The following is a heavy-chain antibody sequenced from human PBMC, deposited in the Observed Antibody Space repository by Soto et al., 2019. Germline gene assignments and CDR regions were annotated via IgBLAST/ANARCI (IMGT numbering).Heavy chain of an antibody. CDR3: AKLGYCSSTSCPFDY. Sequence: GGSVRLFCAASGFTFSNYAISWVRQTPGKGLEWVSVISGSGGSTYYADSVKGRFTISRDNSKNTLYLQMNSLRAEDTAVYYCAKLGYCSSTSCPFDYWGQGTLVTVSS. J-gene: IGHJ4*02. CDR2: ISGSGGST. V-gene: IGHV3-23*01. D-gene: IGHD2-2*01. CDR1: GFTFSNYA.